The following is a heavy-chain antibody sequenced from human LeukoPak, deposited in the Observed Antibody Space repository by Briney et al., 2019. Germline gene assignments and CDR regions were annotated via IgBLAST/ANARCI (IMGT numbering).Heavy chain of an antibody. J-gene: IGHJ4*02. CDR2: ISSTSIYI. CDR3: AREEDFDY. CDR1: GFTFSSYN. V-gene: IGHV3-21*06. Sequence: PGGSLRLSCAASGFTFSSYNMNWVRQAPGKGLEWVSSISSTSIYIYYADPVKGRFTISRDNAKNSLYLQMNSLRAEDTAVYYCAREEDFDYWGQGTLVTVSS.